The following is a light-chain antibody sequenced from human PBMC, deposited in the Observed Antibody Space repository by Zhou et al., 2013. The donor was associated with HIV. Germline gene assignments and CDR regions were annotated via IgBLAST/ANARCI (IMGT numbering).Light chain of an antibody. V-gene: IGKV1-5*03. CDR2: MAS. CDR1: HSISSW. Sequence: DIQMTQSPSTVSASVGDRVTITCRASHSISSWLAWYQQKPGKAPKVLISMASNLESGVPSRFSGSGSGTGFTLKISRVEAEDVGLYYCLQGTHRPFTFGQGTKLEI. CDR3: LQGTHRPFT. J-gene: IGKJ2*01.